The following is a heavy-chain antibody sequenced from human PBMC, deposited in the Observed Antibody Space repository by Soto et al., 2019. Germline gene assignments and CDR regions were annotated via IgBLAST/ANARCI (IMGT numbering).Heavy chain of an antibody. Sequence: GGSLRLSCAASGFTVSSNYMSWVRQAPGKGLEWVSVIYSGGSTYYADSVKGRFTISRDNSKNTLYLQMNSLRAEDTAVYYCARDGGIAAAGLHYFYYFVMDVWGQGTTVPVSS. V-gene: IGHV3-66*01. CDR3: ARDGGIAAAGLHYFYYFVMDV. CDR1: GFTVSSNY. J-gene: IGHJ6*02. D-gene: IGHD6-13*01. CDR2: IYSGGST.